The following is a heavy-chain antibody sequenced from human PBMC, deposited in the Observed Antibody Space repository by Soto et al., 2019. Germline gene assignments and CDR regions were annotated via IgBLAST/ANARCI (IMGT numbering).Heavy chain of an antibody. J-gene: IGHJ6*02. Sequence: ASVKVSCKASGYTFTSDYMHWVRQAPGQGLEWMGIINPSGGSTSYAQKFQGRVTMTRDTSTSTVYMELSSLRSEDTAVYYCARDVKYDFWSGYYQNYYYGMDVWGQGTTVTVSS. D-gene: IGHD3-3*01. V-gene: IGHV1-46*01. CDR1: GYTFTSDY. CDR3: ARDVKYDFWSGYYQNYYYGMDV. CDR2: INPSGGST.